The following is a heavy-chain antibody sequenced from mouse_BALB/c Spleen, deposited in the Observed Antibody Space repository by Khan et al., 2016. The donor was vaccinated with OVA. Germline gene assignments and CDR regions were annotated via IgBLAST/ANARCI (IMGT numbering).Heavy chain of an antibody. Sequence: VQLQQSGPELVKPGASVKISCKASGYSFTGYFMNWVMQSHGKSLEWIGRINPHIGETFYNQKFKGKATLTVDESSNTAHMELRSLASEDSAVYYCARIDRSDFDYWGQGTTLTVAS. CDR3: ARIDRSDFDY. CDR2: INPHIGET. V-gene: IGHV1-20*02. D-gene: IGHD1-1*01. CDR1: GYSFTGYF. J-gene: IGHJ2*01.